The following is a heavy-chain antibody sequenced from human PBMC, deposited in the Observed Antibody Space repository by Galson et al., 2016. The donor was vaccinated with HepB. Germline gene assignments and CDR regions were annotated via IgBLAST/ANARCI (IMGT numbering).Heavy chain of an antibody. CDR2: ISTVTGDT. V-gene: IGHV1-3*04. J-gene: IGHJ1*01. D-gene: IGHD1-7*01. Sequence: SVKVSCKASGYSFTTYALHWVRQAPGQRLEWMGWISTVTGDTKYAERLQDRVTLTTGTSTFTAYLELRSLKFDDTAVYYCARAALTVPATRYFPHWGQGTLVTVSS. CDR1: GYSFTTYA. CDR3: ARAALTVPATRYFPH.